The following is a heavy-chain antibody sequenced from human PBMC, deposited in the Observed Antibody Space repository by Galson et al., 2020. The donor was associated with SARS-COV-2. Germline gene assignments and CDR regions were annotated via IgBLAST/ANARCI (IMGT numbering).Heavy chain of an antibody. CDR1: DGSISSRSYY. CDR2: IYHTGST. CDR3: ARRRAGFGSGTYYKRGAFDI. D-gene: IGHD3-10*01. J-gene: IGHJ3*02. Sequence: ASETLSLTCTVSDGSISSRSYYWGWIRQPPGKGLEWIGSIYHTGSTYYNSSLESRVTISLDTSKKQFSLTLNSVTAADTAVYYCARRRAGFGSGTYYKRGAFDIWGPGTMVTVSS. V-gene: IGHV4-39*07.